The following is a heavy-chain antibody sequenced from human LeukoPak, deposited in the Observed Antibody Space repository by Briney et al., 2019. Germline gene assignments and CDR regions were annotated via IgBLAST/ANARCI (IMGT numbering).Heavy chain of an antibody. V-gene: IGHV1-8*01. CDR1: GYTFTSYD. J-gene: IGHJ4*02. D-gene: IGHD3-16*02. CDR3: ARGSGLEELSEFDY. CDR2: MNPNSGNT. Sequence: ASVKVSCKASGYTFTSYDINWVRQATGQGLEWMGWMNPNSGNTGYAQKFQGRVTMTRNTSISTAYMELSSLRSEDTAVYYCARGSGLEELSEFDYWGQGTLVTVSS.